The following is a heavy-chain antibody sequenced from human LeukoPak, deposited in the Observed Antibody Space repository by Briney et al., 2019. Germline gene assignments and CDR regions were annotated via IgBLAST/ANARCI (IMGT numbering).Heavy chain of an antibody. Sequence: GGSLRLSCAASGFTFSNYTMNWVRQAPGKGLEWVSVISTSGGRTYYADSVKGRFTISRDNSKNTLFLQMNSLGAEDTAVYYCAKRVGATTRAVDFWGQGTLVTVSS. CDR1: GFTFSNYT. D-gene: IGHD1-26*01. CDR3: AKRVGATTRAVDF. J-gene: IGHJ4*02. CDR2: ISTSGGRT. V-gene: IGHV3-23*01.